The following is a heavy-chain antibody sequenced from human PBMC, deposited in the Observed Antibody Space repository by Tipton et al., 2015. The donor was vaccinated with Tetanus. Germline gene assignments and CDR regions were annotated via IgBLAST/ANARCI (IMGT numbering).Heavy chain of an antibody. CDR3: AAAVSTGTDDAFDI. V-gene: IGHV4-4*02. CDR1: GVSISSTNW. Sequence: TLSLTCAVSGVSISSTNWWSWVRQSPGKGLEWIGEIYHNGNVNYNPSLQRRVTLSVDKSENQFFLKVNSVTAADTAVYYCAAAVSTGTDDAFDIWGQGTMVTVSS. J-gene: IGHJ3*02. D-gene: IGHD3-9*01. CDR2: IYHNGNV.